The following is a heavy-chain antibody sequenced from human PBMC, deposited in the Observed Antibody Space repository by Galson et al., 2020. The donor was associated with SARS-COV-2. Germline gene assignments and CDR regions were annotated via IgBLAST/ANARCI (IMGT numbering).Heavy chain of an antibody. J-gene: IGHJ4*02. CDR2: IHYSGST. D-gene: IGHD3-10*01. CDR1: GRSISSYS. V-gene: IGHV4-59*08. CDR3: ARHSTMVRGVVDY. Sequence: SETLSLTCIVSGRSISSYSWSWIRQLQGKGLAWIGSIHYSGSTNYNPSLKSRVTIPVDTSKNQFSLKLSSVTAADTAVHYCARHSTMVRGVVDYWGQGTLVTVSS.